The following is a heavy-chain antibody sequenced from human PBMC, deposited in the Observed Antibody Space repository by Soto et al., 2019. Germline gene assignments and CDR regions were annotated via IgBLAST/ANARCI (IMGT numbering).Heavy chain of an antibody. CDR1: GGSFSGYY. CDR3: ARGLGSEYQLLWNYYYYGMDV. Sequence: SETLSLTCAVYGGSFSGYYWSWIRQPPGKGLEWIGEINHSGSTNYNPSLKSRVTISVDTSKNQFSLKLSSVTAADTAVYYCARGLGSEYQLLWNYYYYGMDVWDQGTTVTVSS. J-gene: IGHJ6*02. CDR2: INHSGST. V-gene: IGHV4-34*01. D-gene: IGHD2-2*01.